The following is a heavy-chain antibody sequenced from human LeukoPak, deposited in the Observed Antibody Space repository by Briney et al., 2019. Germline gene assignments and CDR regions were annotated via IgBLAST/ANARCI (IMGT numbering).Heavy chain of an antibody. CDR1: GFTLSNAW. CDR2: IKQDGSEK. CDR3: ASESVVVVAALDY. V-gene: IGHV3-7*01. D-gene: IGHD2-15*01. Sequence: GGSLRLSCAASGFTLSNAWMSWVRQAPGKGLEWVANIKQDGSEKYYVDSVKGRFTISRDNAKNSLYLQMNSLRAEDTAVYYCASESVVVVAALDYWGQGTLVTVSS. J-gene: IGHJ4*02.